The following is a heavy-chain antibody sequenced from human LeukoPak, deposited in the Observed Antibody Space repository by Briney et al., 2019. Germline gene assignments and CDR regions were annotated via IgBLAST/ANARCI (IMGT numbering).Heavy chain of an antibody. CDR3: ARIYYYDHSGYYDRPYYSNS. CDR1: GFTFNSYA. D-gene: IGHD3-22*01. CDR2: MSHDGNTM. Sequence: PGGSLRLSCAASGFTFNSYAIHWVRQAPGRGLEWVAVMSHDGNTMHYADSVKGRFIVSRDHSTDTLFLQMNNLRAEDTALYYCARIYYYDHSGYYDRPYYSNSWGLGTLVTVSS. J-gene: IGHJ4*02. V-gene: IGHV3-30*01.